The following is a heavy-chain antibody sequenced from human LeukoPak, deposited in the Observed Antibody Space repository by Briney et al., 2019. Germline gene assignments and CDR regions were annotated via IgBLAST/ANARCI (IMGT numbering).Heavy chain of an antibody. D-gene: IGHD1-1*01. CDR3: ARVLRLERPYYYYYMDV. J-gene: IGHJ6*03. CDR1: GFTFSAYD. Sequence: GGSLRLSCAASGFTFSAYDMNWVRQAPGKGLEWVSFISNSGSSIYYADSVKGRFTISRDNAKNSLYLQMNSLRAEDTALYHCARVLRLERPYYYYYMDVWGKGTTVTISS. CDR2: ISNSGSSI. V-gene: IGHV3-48*03.